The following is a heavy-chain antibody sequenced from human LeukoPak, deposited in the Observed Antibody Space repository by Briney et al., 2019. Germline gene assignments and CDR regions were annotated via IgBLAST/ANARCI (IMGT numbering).Heavy chain of an antibody. CDR2: ISYTGST. Sequence: SDTPPLTYIVSGGSINNYYWSWIRPAPGGGRKWIGLISYTGSTNYNPSLNSRVTVSVDTAKNQFSLKVTSGTAADTAVDYCARTIKSGNYYWFDPWGRGTLVTVSS. CDR3: ARTIKSGNYYWFDP. J-gene: IGHJ5*02. D-gene: IGHD1-26*01. CDR1: GGSINNYY. V-gene: IGHV4-59*07.